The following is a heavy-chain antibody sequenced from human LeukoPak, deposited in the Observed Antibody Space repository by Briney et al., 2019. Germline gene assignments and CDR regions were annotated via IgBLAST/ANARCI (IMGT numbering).Heavy chain of an antibody. CDR1: GGSISGTSYY. J-gene: IGHJ4*02. D-gene: IGHD1-26*01. CDR3: ARGFRGASFDY. CDR2: IYYSGST. V-gene: IGHV4-39*07. Sequence: SETLSLTCTVSGGSISGTSYYWGWIRQPPGKGLEWIGSIYYSGSTYYNPSLKSRVTISVDTSKKQFSLKVSSVTAADAAVYYCARGFRGASFDYWGQGTLVTVSS.